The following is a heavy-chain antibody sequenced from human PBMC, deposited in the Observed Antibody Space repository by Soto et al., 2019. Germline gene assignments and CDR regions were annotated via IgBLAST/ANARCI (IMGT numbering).Heavy chain of an antibody. CDR1: GYSFTTSW. D-gene: IGHD4-4*01. J-gene: IGHJ4*02. CDR3: ARAGDGYSYEVDY. CDR2: MYPDDSDT. Sequence: PGASLKISCKGSGYSFTTSWIGWVRQMPGKGLEWMGIMYPDDSDTRYSPSFQSQVTMSADKSITTAYLQWSSLKASDTAMYYCARAGDGYSYEVDYWGQGTLVTVSS. V-gene: IGHV5-51*01.